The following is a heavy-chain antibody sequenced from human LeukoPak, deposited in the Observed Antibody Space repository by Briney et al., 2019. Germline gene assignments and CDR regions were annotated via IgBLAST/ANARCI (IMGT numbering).Heavy chain of an antibody. CDR3: AKGMEPLTEGYCSGGSCYSGEGNYYYYYMDV. Sequence: PGGSLRLSCAASGFTFSSYAMSWVRQAPGKGLEWVSAISGSGGSTYYADSVKGRFTISRDNSKNTLYLQMNSLRAEDTAVYYCAKGMEPLTEGYCSGGSCYSGEGNYYYYYMDVWGKGTTVTVSS. CDR2: ISGSGGST. CDR1: GFTFSSYA. V-gene: IGHV3-23*01. J-gene: IGHJ6*03. D-gene: IGHD2-15*01.